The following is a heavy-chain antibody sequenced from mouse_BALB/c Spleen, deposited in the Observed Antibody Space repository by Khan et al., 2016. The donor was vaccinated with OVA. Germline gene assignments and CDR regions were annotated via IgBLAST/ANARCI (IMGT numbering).Heavy chain of an antibody. CDR2: INPSSGYT. J-gene: IGHJ3*01. V-gene: IGHV1-4*01. Sequence: VKLQESGAELARPGASVKMSCKASGYTFTSYTIHWIKQRPGQGLEWIGYINPSSGYTNYNQKFKDKATLTADKSSTTAYMQLSSLTSDDSAVYYWARDGAYYRNDGWFAYWGQGTLVTVSA. CDR1: GYTFTSYT. D-gene: IGHD2-14*01. CDR3: ARDGAYYRNDGWFAY.